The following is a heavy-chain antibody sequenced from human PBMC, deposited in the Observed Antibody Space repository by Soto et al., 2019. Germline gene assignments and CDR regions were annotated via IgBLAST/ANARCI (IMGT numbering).Heavy chain of an antibody. J-gene: IGHJ4*02. CDR1: GFTFTSYY. CDR2: INPAPGST. CDR3: ARGGWAGYSSEGGLAL. Sequence: QVQLLQSGAEVKKSGAPVKISCKTSGFTFTSYYLHWVRQAPGQGLEWMGIINPAPGSTNYAQKFEGRVAMTADMSTNTVYMQLARLTFEDTGVYYWARGGWAGYSSEGGLALWGEGTLITVAS. V-gene: IGHV1-46*01. D-gene: IGHD6-19*01.